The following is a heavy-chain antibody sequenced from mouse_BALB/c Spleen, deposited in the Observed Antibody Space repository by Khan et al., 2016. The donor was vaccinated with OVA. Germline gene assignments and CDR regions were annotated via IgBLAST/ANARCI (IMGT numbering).Heavy chain of an antibody. Sequence: EVELVESGGGLVQPGGSLRLSCATSGFTFTDYYMNWVRQPPGKALEWLGFIRNKANGYTTEYSTSVKGRFTISRDNSQSILYLQMNTLRAEDSATSYCARDYGRVFFDYWGQGTTLTVSS. CDR1: GFTFTDYY. V-gene: IGHV7-3*02. D-gene: IGHD1-1*01. J-gene: IGHJ2*01. CDR2: IRNKANGYTT. CDR3: ARDYGRVFFDY.